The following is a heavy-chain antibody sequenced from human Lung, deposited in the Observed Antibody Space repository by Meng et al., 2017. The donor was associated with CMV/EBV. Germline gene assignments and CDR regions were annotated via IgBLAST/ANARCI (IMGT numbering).Heavy chain of an antibody. CDR2: IYYSGNT. V-gene: IGHV4-39*07. CDR1: GGSISSSSYY. CDR3: ASLPKMGIATTGPH. Sequence: SETXSLXXXXSGGSISSSSYYWGWIRQPPGQGLEWIGSIYYSGNTYYKPSLQSRVTITADTSKSQFSLELSSVTAADTAVYYCASLPKMGIATTGPHWGQGXLVTVSS. D-gene: IGHD6-13*01. J-gene: IGHJ4*02.